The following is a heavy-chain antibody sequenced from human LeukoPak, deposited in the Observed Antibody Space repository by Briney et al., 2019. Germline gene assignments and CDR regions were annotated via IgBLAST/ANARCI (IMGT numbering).Heavy chain of an antibody. V-gene: IGHV1-46*01. CDR1: GYTFTSNY. CDR2: IYPRDGST. J-gene: IGHJ4*02. CDR3: ARDQEGFDY. Sequence: LWASVKVSCKASGYTFTSNYIHWVRQAPGQGLEWMGMIYPRDGSTSYAQKFQGRVTVTRDTFTSTVHMELSGLRSEDTAVYYCARDQEGFDYWGQGTLVTVSS.